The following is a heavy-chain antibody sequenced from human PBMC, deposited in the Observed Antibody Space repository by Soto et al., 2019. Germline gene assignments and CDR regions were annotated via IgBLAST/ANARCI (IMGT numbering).Heavy chain of an antibody. CDR2: IYYSGST. CDR3: AREWLRFYYFDF. J-gene: IGHJ4*02. V-gene: IGHV4-31*03. CDR1: GGSISSGGYS. D-gene: IGHD5-12*01. Sequence: SSETLSLTCTVSGGSISSGGYSWSWIRQHPRKGLEWIGYIYYSGSTHYNPSLKSRVTISVDTSKNQFSLKLNSVTAADTAVYYCAREWLRFYYFDFWGPGTQVTVSS.